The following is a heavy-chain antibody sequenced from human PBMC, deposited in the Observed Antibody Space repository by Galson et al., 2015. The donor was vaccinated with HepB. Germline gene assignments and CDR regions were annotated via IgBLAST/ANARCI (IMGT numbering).Heavy chain of an antibody. CDR1: GFTLSSNA. CDR3: AKQNGSGWSES. J-gene: IGHJ5*01. CDR2: SSGSGGST. Sequence: SLRLSCAASGFTLSSNAMSWVRQAPGKGLEWVSESSGSGGSTYYADSVKGRFTISRDSSKNTLYLQMHSLRVEDTAVYYCAKQNGSGWSESWGQGTQVTVSS. V-gene: IGHV3-23*01. D-gene: IGHD3-3*01.